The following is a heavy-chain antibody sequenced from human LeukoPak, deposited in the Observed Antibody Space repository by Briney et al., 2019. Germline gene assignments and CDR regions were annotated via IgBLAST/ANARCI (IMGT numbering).Heavy chain of an antibody. CDR3: ARAKDPGANDAFDI. J-gene: IGHJ3*02. D-gene: IGHD7-27*01. V-gene: IGHV4-31*03. CDR2: IYYSGST. Sequence: PSETLSLTCTVSGGSISSGGYYWSWIRQHPGKGLEWIGYIYYSGSTYYNPSLKSRVTISVDTSKNQFSLELSSVTAADTAVYYCARAKDPGANDAFDIWGQGTMVTVSS. CDR1: GGSISSGGYY.